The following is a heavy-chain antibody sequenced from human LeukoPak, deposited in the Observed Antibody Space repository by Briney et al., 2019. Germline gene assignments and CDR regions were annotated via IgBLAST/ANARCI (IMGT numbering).Heavy chain of an antibody. CDR1: GFTFSSYA. J-gene: IGHJ4*02. Sequence: RAGGSLRLSCAASGFTFSSYAMSWVRQAPGKGLEWVSAISGSGGSTYYADSVKGRFTISRDNSKNTLYLQMNSLRAEDTAVYYCAKEPASGSCFDYWGQGTLVTVSS. CDR3: AKEPASGSCFDY. D-gene: IGHD3-10*01. V-gene: IGHV3-23*01. CDR2: ISGSGGST.